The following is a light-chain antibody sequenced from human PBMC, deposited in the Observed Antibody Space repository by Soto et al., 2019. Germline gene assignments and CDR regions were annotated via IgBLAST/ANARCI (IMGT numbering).Light chain of an antibody. J-gene: IGKJ4*01. V-gene: IGKV3-15*01. CDR1: QSVTSN. Sequence: EIVMTQSPATLSVSPGERATLSCRASQSVTSNLAWYQQKPGQPPRLLIYGASTRATGIPARFSGSGSGTEFTLTISSLQSEDFAVYYCQQYNSWPLTFGGGTKVEIK. CDR2: GAS. CDR3: QQYNSWPLT.